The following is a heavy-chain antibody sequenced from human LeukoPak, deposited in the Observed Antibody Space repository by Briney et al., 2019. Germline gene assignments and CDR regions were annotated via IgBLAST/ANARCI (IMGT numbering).Heavy chain of an antibody. Sequence: MPSETLSLTCAVYGGSFSGYYWSWIRQPPGKGLEWIGEINHSGSTNYNPSLKSRVTISVDTSKNQFSLKLSSVTAADTAVYYCARPLEATVTVPFDYWGQGILVTVSS. J-gene: IGHJ4*02. CDR2: INHSGST. D-gene: IGHD4-17*01. CDR1: GGSFSGYY. CDR3: ARPLEATVTVPFDY. V-gene: IGHV4-34*01.